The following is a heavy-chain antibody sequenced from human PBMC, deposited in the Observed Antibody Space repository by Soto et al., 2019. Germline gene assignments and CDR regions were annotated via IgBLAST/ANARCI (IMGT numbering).Heavy chain of an antibody. CDR2: IWYDGSNK. CDR3: ARGLLGYCSGCSCYPWGPYYGMDV. D-gene: IGHD2-15*01. CDR1: GFTFSSYG. J-gene: IGHJ6*02. Sequence: QVQLVESGGGVVQPGRSLRLSCAASGFTFSSYGMHWVRQAPGKGLEWVAVIWYDGSNKYYADSVKGRFTISRDNSKSTVYLEMNSLRADETAVYYCARGLLGYCSGCSCYPWGPYYGMDVWGQGTTVTVSS. V-gene: IGHV3-33*01.